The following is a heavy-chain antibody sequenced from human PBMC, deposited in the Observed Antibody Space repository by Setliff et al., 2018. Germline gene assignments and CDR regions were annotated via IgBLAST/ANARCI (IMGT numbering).Heavy chain of an antibody. CDR3: AVSAVDSGDALDF. CDR1: GFSFNLYG. J-gene: IGHJ3*01. Sequence: GESLKISCAASGFSFNLYGMHWVRQAPGKGLEWLAVISYDETQRYYADSVKGRFAISRDNSKNTLSLQMNNLRAEDTALYYCAVSAVDSGDALDFWGRGTMVTVS. D-gene: IGHD3-10*01. CDR2: ISYDETQR. V-gene: IGHV3-30*03.